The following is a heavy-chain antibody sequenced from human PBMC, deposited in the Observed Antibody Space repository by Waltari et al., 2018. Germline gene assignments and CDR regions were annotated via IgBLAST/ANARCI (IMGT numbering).Heavy chain of an antibody. CDR3: ARHEKWGFDH. Sequence: EVQLVESGGGLVQPGGSLRLSCEVSGFTFSSYWMRWFRQAPGRGAEWGANINRDGSDKYYADSMRGRFTISRDNAENSLFLQMNSLRAEDTAVYYCARHEKWGFDHWGQGALVTVSS. J-gene: IGHJ4*02. D-gene: IGHD1-26*01. CDR1: GFTFSSYW. V-gene: IGHV3-7*01. CDR2: INRDGSDK.